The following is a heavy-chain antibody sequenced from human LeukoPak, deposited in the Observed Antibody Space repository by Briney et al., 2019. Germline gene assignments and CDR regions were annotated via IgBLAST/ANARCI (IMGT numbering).Heavy chain of an antibody. V-gene: IGHV1-2*02. J-gene: IGHJ4*02. CDR1: GYTFTSYG. D-gene: IGHD6-13*01. Sequence: ASVKVSCKASGYTFTSYGISWVRQAPGQGLEWMGWINPNSGGTNYAQKFQGRVTMTRDTSISTAYMELSRLRSDDTAVYYCAREAAAARNLVDYWGQGTLVTVSS. CDR2: INPNSGGT. CDR3: AREAAAARNLVDY.